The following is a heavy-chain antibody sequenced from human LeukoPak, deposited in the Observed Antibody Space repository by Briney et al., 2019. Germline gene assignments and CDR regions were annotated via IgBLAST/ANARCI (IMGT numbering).Heavy chain of an antibody. Sequence: SETLSLTCTVSGDSISSSSYYWGWIRQPPGKGLEWIGSIYYSGSTYYNPSLKSRVTISVDTSKNQFSLKLSSVTAADTAVYYCARVPFSEKYNWFDPWGQGTLVTVSS. CDR3: ARVPFSEKYNWFDP. V-gene: IGHV4-39*07. CDR2: IYYSGST. CDR1: GDSISSSSYY. J-gene: IGHJ5*02.